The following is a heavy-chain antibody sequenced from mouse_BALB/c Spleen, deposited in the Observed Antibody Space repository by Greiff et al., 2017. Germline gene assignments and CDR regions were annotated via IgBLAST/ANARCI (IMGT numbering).Heavy chain of an antibody. D-gene: IGHD1-1*01. CDR2: ISSGGGST. V-gene: IGHV5-12-1*01. CDR1: GFSFSSYD. CDR3: ARHDYYGSSYWYFDV. J-gene: IGHJ1*01. Sequence: EVQVVESGGGLVKPGGSLKLSCAASGFSFSSYDMSWVRQTPEKRLEWVAYISSGGGSTYYPDTVKGRFTISRDNAKNTLYLQMSSLKSEDTAMYYCARHDYYGSSYWYFDVWGAGTTVTVSS.